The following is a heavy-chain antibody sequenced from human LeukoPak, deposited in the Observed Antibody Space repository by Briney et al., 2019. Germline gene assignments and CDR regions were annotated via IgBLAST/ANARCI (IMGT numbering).Heavy chain of an antibody. J-gene: IGHJ3*02. CDR2: ISSSGTYM. Sequence: GGSLRLSCAGSGFTVRSSSMNWVRQAPGKGLGWVSSISSSGTYMYYADSVKGRFTISRDNAKNSLYLQMNTLRAEDTAVYYCARDTVLNFAFDIWGQGTMVTVSS. CDR1: GFTVRSSS. V-gene: IGHV3-21*01. D-gene: IGHD4-17*01. CDR3: ARDTVLNFAFDI.